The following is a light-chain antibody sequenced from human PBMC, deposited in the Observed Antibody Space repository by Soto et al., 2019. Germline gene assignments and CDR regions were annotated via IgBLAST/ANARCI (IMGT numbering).Light chain of an antibody. CDR3: QQCDNWPFT. Sequence: EIVMTQSPATLSVSPGERATLSCRASHSVSSNLAWYQQRPGQAPRLLMYASLTRASGVPARFSGSGSGTEFTLTISSLQSEDFAVYYCQQCDNWPFTFGPGTTVDIK. V-gene: IGKV3D-15*01. CDR2: ASL. CDR1: HSVSSN. J-gene: IGKJ3*01.